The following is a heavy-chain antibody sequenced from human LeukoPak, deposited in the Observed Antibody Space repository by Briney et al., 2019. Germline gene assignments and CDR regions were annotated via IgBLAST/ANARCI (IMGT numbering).Heavy chain of an antibody. CDR2: IYSSGST. J-gene: IGHJ3*02. CDR3: ARDGAFDI. CDR1: GGSISNYY. V-gene: IGHV4-59*01. Sequence: SETLSLTCTVSGGSISNYYWSWIRQPSGKGLEWIGYIYSSGSTNYNPSLKSRVTISVDTSKNQFSLRLNSVTAADTAVYYCARDGAFDIWGQGTMVTVSS.